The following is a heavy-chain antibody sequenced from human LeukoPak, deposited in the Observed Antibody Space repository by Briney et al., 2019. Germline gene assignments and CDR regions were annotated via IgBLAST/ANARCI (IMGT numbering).Heavy chain of an antibody. D-gene: IGHD3-22*01. CDR3: ARGYYDSSGPTGHDAFDI. J-gene: IGHJ3*02. V-gene: IGHV3-21*01. CDR1: GFTFSSYS. Sequence: GGSLRLSCAASGFTFSSYSMNRVRQAPGKGLEWVSSISSSSSYVYYADSVKGRFTISRDNAKNSLYLQMNSLRAEDTAVYYCARGYYDSSGPTGHDAFDIWGQGTMVTVSS. CDR2: ISSSSSYV.